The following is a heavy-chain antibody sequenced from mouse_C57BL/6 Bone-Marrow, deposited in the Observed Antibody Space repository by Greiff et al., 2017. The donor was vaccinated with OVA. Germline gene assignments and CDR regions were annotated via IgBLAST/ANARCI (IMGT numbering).Heavy chain of an antibody. CDR2: ISDGGSYT. Sequence: EVMLVESGGGLVKPGGSLKLSCAASGFTFSSYAMSWVRQTPEKRLERVATISDGGSYTYYPDNVKGRFTISRDNAKNNLYLQMSHLKSEDTAMYYCARGITTGVEGDYWGQGTTLTVSS. D-gene: IGHD1-1*01. CDR1: GFTFSSYA. V-gene: IGHV5-4*03. CDR3: ARGITTGVEGDY. J-gene: IGHJ2*01.